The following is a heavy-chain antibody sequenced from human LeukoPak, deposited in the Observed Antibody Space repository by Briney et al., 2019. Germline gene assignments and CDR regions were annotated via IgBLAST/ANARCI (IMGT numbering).Heavy chain of an antibody. Sequence: SVKVSCNASGGTFSSYTISWVRQAPGQGLEWMGRIIPILGIANYAQKFQGRVTITADKSTSTAYMELSSLRSEDTAVYYCARSLGELSFVDYWGLGTPLTVSS. J-gene: IGHJ4*02. V-gene: IGHV1-69*02. D-gene: IGHD3-16*02. CDR3: ARSLGELSFVDY. CDR2: IIPILGIA. CDR1: GGTFSSYT.